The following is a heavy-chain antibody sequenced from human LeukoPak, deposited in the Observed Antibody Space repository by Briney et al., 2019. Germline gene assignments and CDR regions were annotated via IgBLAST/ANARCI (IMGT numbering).Heavy chain of an antibody. V-gene: IGHV3-23*01. CDR2: IGGSGGST. J-gene: IGHJ4*02. Sequence: RRSLRLSCAASGFTFSSYAMSWVRQAPGKGLEWVSSIGGSGGSTYYADSVKGRFTISRDNSKNTPYMQMNSLRAEDTAVYYCTKEVAAAGYFDYWGQGTLVTVSS. CDR1: GFTFSSYA. D-gene: IGHD6-13*01. CDR3: TKEVAAAGYFDY.